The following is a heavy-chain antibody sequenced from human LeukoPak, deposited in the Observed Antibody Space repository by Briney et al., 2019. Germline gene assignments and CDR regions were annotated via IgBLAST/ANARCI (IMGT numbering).Heavy chain of an antibody. J-gene: IGHJ4*02. CDR1: GYTFTSYG. D-gene: IGHD5-12*01. V-gene: IGHV1-18*01. CDR3: TRDLGQWLLQGIFFDY. Sequence: ASVKVSCKASGYTFTSYGISWVRQAPGQGLEWMGWISAYNGNTNYAQKLQGRVTMTTDTSTSTAYMELRSLRSDDTAAYYCTRDLGQWLLQGIFFDYWGQGTLVTVSS. CDR2: ISAYNGNT.